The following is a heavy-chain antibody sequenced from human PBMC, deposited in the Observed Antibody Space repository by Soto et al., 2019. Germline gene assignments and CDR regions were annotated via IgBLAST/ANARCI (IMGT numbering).Heavy chain of an antibody. Sequence: HPGGSLRLSCAGSGVTLTRSAGSWVRQAPGKGLEWASGISAGGGCTYYADSVKGRFTISRDVAKNTVYLQMNGLRVEDTAVYYCAQDVGQWVETFDYCGHGTLVTVSS. CDR3: AQDVGQWVETFDY. CDR1: GVTLTRSA. J-gene: IGHJ4*01. D-gene: IGHD6-19*01. V-gene: IGHV3-23*01. CDR2: ISAGGGCT.